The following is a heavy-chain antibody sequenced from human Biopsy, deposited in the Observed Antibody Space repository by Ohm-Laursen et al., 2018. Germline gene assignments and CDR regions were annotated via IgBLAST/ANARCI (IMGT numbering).Heavy chain of an antibody. CDR3: ARHSLDDFWSGAHYYFDY. D-gene: IGHD3-3*01. J-gene: IGHJ4*02. CDR2: VYYSGST. Sequence: TLSLTCSVSGGSISSRNHYWGWLRQPPGKGLEWIGYVYYSGSTFYNSSLESRVTVSVDTSKNQFHLRLTSMSASDTAVYYCARHSLDDFWSGAHYYFDYWGLGTLVTVSS. CDR1: GGSISSRNHY. V-gene: IGHV4-39*01.